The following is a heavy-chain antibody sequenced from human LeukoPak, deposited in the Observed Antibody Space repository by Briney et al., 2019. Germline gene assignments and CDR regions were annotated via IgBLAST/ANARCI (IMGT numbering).Heavy chain of an antibody. CDR3: ARDPQYSGSYSYYYYYGMDV. D-gene: IGHD1-26*01. V-gene: IGHV6-1*01. CDR2: TYYRSKWYN. Sequence: SQTLSLTCAISGDSVSSNSAAWNWIRQSPSRGLEWLGRTYYRSKWYNDYAVSVKSRITINPDTYKNQFSLQLNSVTPEDTAVYYCARDPQYSGSYSYYYYYGMDVWGQGTTVTVSS. J-gene: IGHJ6*02. CDR1: GDSVSSNSAA.